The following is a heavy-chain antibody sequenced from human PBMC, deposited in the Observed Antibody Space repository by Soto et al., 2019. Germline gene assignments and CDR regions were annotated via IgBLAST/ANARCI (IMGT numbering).Heavy chain of an antibody. CDR2: IYHTGST. V-gene: IGHV4-30-2*01. J-gene: IGHJ6*02. D-gene: IGHD2-2*02. CDR1: GGSISSGGYS. Sequence: QLQLQEAGSGLVKPSQTLSLTCAVSGGSISSGGYSWSWIRQPPGKGLEWIGNIYHTGSTYYNPSLKRRVTISVDRSNSQFSLKLTSVTAADTAVYYCARVHTRLNYGMDVWGQGTTVTVSS. CDR3: ARVHTRLNYGMDV.